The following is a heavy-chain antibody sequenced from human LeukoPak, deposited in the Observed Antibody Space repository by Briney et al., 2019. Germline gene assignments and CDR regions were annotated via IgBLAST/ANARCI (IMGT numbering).Heavy chain of an antibody. CDR1: GGSISSGDYY. CDR2: IYYSGST. Sequence: SQTLSLTCTVSGGSISSGDYYWSWIRQPPGKGLEWIGYIYYSGSTYYNPSLKSRVTISVDTSKNQFSPKLSSVTAADTAVYYCAREATMVRGVIDYWGQGTPVTVSS. V-gene: IGHV4-30-4*01. D-gene: IGHD3-10*01. J-gene: IGHJ4*02. CDR3: AREATMVRGVIDY.